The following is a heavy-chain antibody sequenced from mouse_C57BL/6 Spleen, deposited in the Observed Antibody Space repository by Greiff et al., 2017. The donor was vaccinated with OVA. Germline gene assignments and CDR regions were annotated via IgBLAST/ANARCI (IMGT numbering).Heavy chain of an antibody. CDR2: IFPGSGST. Sequence: QVQLKQSGPELVKPGASVKISCKASGYTFTDYYINWVKQRPGQGLAWIGWIFPGSGSTYYNEKFKGKATLTVDKSSSTAYMLLSSLTSEDSAVYFCAREAELGRMGYFDVWGTGTTVTVSS. CDR1: GYTFTDYY. J-gene: IGHJ1*03. CDR3: AREAELGRMGYFDV. D-gene: IGHD4-1*01. V-gene: IGHV1-75*01.